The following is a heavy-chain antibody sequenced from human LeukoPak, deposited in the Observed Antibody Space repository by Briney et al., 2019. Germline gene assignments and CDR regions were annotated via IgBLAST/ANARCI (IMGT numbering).Heavy chain of an antibody. V-gene: IGHV3-23*01. CDR2: IGGTGAVT. D-gene: IGHD2-21*01. CDR3: AKDLYGDGGYCFEY. J-gene: IGHJ4*02. CDR1: GFTFSSFA. Sequence: GGSLRLSCAASGFTFSSFAMSWVRQAPGKGLEWVSSIGGTGAVTYYGDSVKGRFTISRDNSKKTVHLEMSGLRADDTAVYYCAKDLYGDGGYCFEYWGQGTLVTVSS.